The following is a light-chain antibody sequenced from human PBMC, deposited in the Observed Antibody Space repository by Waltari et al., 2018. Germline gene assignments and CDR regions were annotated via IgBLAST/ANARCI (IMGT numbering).Light chain of an antibody. CDR3: QQRSNWPPPT. CDR1: PNINTY. V-gene: IGKV3-11*01. Sequence: EIVLTQSPATLSLSPGERATLSCRASPNINTYLAWYQQKPGQAPRLLIYDASSRATGIPARFSGSGSGTDFTLTISSLEPEDFAVYYCQQRSNWPPPTFGGGTKVDI. CDR2: DAS. J-gene: IGKJ4*01.